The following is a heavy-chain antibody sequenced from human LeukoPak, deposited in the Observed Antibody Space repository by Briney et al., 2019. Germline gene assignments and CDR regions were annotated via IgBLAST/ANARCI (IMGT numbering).Heavy chain of an antibody. CDR2: IRRDGGDI. J-gene: IGHJ6*02. Sequence: GGSLRLSCAASGFTFSGHWMSWVRQAPGKGLEWVANIRRDGGDIYYVDSVKGRFIISRDNVKNSLSLQMNSLRAEDTAVYYCARGLGYCSGGSCSTLYHYYYYGMDVWGQGTTVTVSS. V-gene: IGHV3-7*01. CDR1: GFTFSGHW. D-gene: IGHD2-15*01. CDR3: ARGLGYCSGGSCSTLYHYYYYGMDV.